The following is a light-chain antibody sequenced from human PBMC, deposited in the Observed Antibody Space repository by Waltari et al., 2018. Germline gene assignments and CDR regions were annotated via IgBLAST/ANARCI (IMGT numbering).Light chain of an antibody. Sequence: DILLTQSPGTLSLFPGEGATLSCSASQSVPNNYLAWYQQKPGQAPRLLIYGAPSRATGIPDRFSGSGSGTDFTLTITRLEPEDFAAYYCQQYGRSVTFGGGTKLQIK. V-gene: IGKV3-20*01. J-gene: IGKJ4*01. CDR2: GAP. CDR1: QSVPNNY. CDR3: QQYGRSVT.